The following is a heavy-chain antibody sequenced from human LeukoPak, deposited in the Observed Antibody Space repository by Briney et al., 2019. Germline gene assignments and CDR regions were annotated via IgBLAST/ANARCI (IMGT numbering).Heavy chain of an antibody. J-gene: IGHJ4*02. V-gene: IGHV1-18*01. D-gene: IGHD5-18*01. Sequence: ASVKVSCKASVYTFTSYGISWVRQAPGQGLEWMGWISAYNGNTNYAQKLHGRVTMTTDTSTRTAYMELRSLRSDDTAVYYCARDNGGYSYGRTDYWGQGTLVTVSS. CDR3: ARDNGGYSYGRTDY. CDR1: VYTFTSYG. CDR2: ISAYNGNT.